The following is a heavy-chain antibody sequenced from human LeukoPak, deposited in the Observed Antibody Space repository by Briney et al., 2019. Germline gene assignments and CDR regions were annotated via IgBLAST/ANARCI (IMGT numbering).Heavy chain of an antibody. CDR3: ASLPKEYYDFWSGYYPYMDV. CDR1: GGSISSSSYY. Sequence: PSETLSLTCTVSGGSISSSSYYWGWIRQPPGNGLEWIGSIDYSGSTYYNPSLKSRFTISVEPSKNQFSLKLSSVTAADTAVYYCASLPKEYYDFWSGYYPYMDVWGKGTTVTVSS. CDR2: IDYSGST. D-gene: IGHD3-3*01. J-gene: IGHJ6*03. V-gene: IGHV4-39*01.